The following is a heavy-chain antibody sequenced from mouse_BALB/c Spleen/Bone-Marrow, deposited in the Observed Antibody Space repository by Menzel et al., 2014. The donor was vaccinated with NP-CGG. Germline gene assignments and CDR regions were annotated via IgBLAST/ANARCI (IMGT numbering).Heavy chain of an antibody. CDR2: IYPGNSDT. Sequence: EVQLQQSGTVLARPGASVKMSCKASGYTFTSYWMHWVKQRPGQGLEWTGAIYPGNSDTSYNQKFKGKAKLTAVTSTSTAYMELSSLTNEDSAVYYCTRVIYYGYAWFAYWGQGTLVTVSA. CDR3: TRVIYYGYAWFAY. V-gene: IGHV1-5*01. J-gene: IGHJ3*01. D-gene: IGHD2-2*01. CDR1: GYTFTSYW.